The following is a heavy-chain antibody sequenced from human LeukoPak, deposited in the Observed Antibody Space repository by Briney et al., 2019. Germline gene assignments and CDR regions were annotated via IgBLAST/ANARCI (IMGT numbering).Heavy chain of an antibody. J-gene: IGHJ6*02. Sequence: SETLSLTCAVYGGSFSGYYWSWIRQPPGKGLEWIGEINHSGSTNYNPSLKSRVTISVDTSKNQFSLKLSSVTAADTAVYYCAREGRGTGNYYGMDVWGQGTTVTVSS. D-gene: IGHD1-1*01. CDR1: GGSFSGYY. CDR2: INHSGST. CDR3: AREGRGTGNYYGMDV. V-gene: IGHV4-34*01.